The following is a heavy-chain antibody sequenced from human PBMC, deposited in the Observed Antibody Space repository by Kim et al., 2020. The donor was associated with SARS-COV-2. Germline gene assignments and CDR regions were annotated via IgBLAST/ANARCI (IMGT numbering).Heavy chain of an antibody. J-gene: IGHJ6*02. CDR1: GFTFDDYA. CDR2: ISWNSGSI. CDR3: AKEAAYYYGMDV. V-gene: IGHV3-9*01. D-gene: IGHD2-15*01. Sequence: GGSLRLSCAASGFTFDDYAMHWVRQAPGKGLEWVSGISWNSGSIGYADSVKGRFTISRDNAKNSLYLQMNSLRAEDTALYYCAKEAAYYYGMDVWGQGTTVTVSS.